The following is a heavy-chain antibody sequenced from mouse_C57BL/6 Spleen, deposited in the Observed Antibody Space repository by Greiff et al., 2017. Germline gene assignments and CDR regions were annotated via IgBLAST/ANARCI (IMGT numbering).Heavy chain of an antibody. J-gene: IGHJ2*01. V-gene: IGHV2-5*01. CDR1: GFSFTSYG. CDR2: IWRGGST. CDR3: AKKGDYYALDY. D-gene: IGHD1-1*01. Sequence: VQLQESGPGLVQPSQSLSITCTVSGFSFTSYGVHWVRQSPGKGLEWLGVIWRGGSTDYNAAFMSRLSITKDNSKSQVFFKINSLPADDTAIYYCAKKGDYYALDYWGQGTTLTVSS.